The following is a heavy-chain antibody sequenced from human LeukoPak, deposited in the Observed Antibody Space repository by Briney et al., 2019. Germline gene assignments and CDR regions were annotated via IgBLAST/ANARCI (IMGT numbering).Heavy chain of an antibody. CDR3: ARGKYDSSGYPLLGFDY. D-gene: IGHD3-22*01. Sequence: GGSLRLSCAASGLTFSNAWMNWVRQAPGKGLEWVANIKQDGSEKKYVDSVKGRFTISRDNAKKSLYLQMNSLRAEDTAVYYCARGKYDSSGYPLLGFDYWGQGTLVTVSS. CDR2: IKQDGSEK. J-gene: IGHJ4*02. V-gene: IGHV3-7*01. CDR1: GLTFSNAW.